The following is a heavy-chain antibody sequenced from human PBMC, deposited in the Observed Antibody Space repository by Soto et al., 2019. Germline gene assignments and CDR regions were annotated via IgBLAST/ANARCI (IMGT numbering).Heavy chain of an antibody. CDR1: GGTFSNGA. V-gene: IGHV1-69*01. CDR3: ANERVGEMATGGYFDY. D-gene: IGHD3-10*01. J-gene: IGHJ4*02. CDR2: IIPLFGTP. Sequence: QVQLVQSGAEVKRPGSSVKVSCKISGGTFSNGAFSWVRQAPGQGLEWMGGIIPLFGTPSYAQKFQGRVTVTPDESSSPVYMELSSLTSEDTAIYYCANERVGEMATGGYFDYWGQGTLVSVSS.